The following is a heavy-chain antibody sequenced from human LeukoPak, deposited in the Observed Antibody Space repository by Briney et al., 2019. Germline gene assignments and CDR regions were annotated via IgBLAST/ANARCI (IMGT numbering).Heavy chain of an antibody. J-gene: IGHJ4*02. D-gene: IGHD5-18*01. CDR3: AREAMYSYGNNFDY. V-gene: IGHV4-59*01. Sequence: SETLSLTCAVYGGSFSGYYWSWIRQPPGKGLEWIGYIYYSGSTNYNPSLKSRVTISVDTSKNQFSLKLSSVTAADTAVYHCAREAMYSYGNNFDYWGQGTLVTVSS. CDR2: IYYSGST. CDR1: GGSFSGYY.